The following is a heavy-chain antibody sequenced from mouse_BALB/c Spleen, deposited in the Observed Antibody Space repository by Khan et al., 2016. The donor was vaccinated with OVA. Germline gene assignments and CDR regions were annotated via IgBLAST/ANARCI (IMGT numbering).Heavy chain of an antibody. J-gene: IGHJ3*02. CDR1: GYNFATYC. CDR2: IDPSTGYT. Sequence: QVQLKQSGADLAKPGASLEMSCKASGYNFATYCIHWVKQRPGQGLEWIGYIDPSTGYTEYNQKFKDKATLTADKSSSTAYMQLSSLTSEDSAVDDCTRRDLYGSFTEWGQGTLVTVSA. V-gene: IGHV1-7*01. CDR3: TRRDLYGSFTE. D-gene: IGHD1-1*02.